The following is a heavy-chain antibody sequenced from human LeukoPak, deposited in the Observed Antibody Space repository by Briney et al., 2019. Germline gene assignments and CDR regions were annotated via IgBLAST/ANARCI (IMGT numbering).Heavy chain of an antibody. V-gene: IGHV3-21*01. Sequence: PGGSLRPSCAASGFTFSSSAMNWVRQAPGKGLEWVSSINNVGSHIYYAGSVKGRFTISRDNTKNSLYLQMNSLRAEDTAVYYCSRDPTYYLRYGYFDYWGQGALVTVSS. D-gene: IGHD1-26*01. CDR1: GFTFSSSA. CDR3: SRDPTYYLRYGYFDY. J-gene: IGHJ4*02. CDR2: INNVGSHI.